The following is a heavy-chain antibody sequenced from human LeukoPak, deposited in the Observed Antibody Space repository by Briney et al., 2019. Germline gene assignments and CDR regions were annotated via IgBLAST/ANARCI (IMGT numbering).Heavy chain of an antibody. D-gene: IGHD3-10*01. CDR2: IKQDGSEK. Sequence: GGSLRLSCAASGFTFSSYWMSWVRQAPGKGLEWVANIKQDGSEKYYVDSVKGRFTISRDNAKNSLCLQMNSLRAEDTAVYYCARAGGRGIIYYFDYWGQGTLVTVSS. CDR3: ARAGGRGIIYYFDY. J-gene: IGHJ4*02. CDR1: GFTFSSYW. V-gene: IGHV3-7*01.